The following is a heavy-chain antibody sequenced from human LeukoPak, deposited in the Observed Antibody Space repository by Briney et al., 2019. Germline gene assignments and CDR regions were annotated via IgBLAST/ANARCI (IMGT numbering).Heavy chain of an antibody. J-gene: IGHJ6*02. D-gene: IGHD5-12*01. CDR2: ISDDGSTK. CDR3: ARPIVAAVYYYYYYGMDV. CDR1: AFTFSNYA. Sequence: PGGSLRLSCAASAFTFSNYAMHWVRQAPGKGLEWVAVISDDGSTKYYADSVKSRFTISRDNSKNTQYLQMNSLRAEDTAVYYCARPIVAAVYYYYYYGMDVWGQGTTVTVSS. V-gene: IGHV3-30*04.